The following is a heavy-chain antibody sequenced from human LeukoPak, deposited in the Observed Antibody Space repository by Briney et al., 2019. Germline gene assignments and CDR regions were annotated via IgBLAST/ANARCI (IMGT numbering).Heavy chain of an antibody. CDR3: AKDSRYNYMDV. D-gene: IGHD1-14*01. J-gene: IGHJ6*03. V-gene: IGHV3-9*01. CDR2: ISWNSGSI. Sequence: GRSLRLSCAASGFTFDDYAMHWVRQAPGKGLEWVSGISWNSGSIGYADSVKGRFTISRDNAKNSLYLQMNSLRAEDTALYYCAKDSRYNYMDVWGKGTTVTVSS. CDR1: GFTFDDYA.